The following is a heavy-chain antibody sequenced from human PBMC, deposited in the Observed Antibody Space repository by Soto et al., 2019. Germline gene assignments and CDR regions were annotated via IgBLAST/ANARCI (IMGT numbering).Heavy chain of an antibody. CDR2: IYYSGYT. CDR1: GVSIRSYY. J-gene: IGHJ4*02. V-gene: IGHV4-59*01. CDR3: ARCFSGNYPSRPEEQYYFDS. D-gene: IGHD1-26*01. Sequence: SETLSLTCTVSGVSIRSYYWSWIRQPPGKGLEWIGYIYYSGYTRYNPSLMSRGTISADTSNNQFSLKLNSVTAADTAVYYYARCFSGNYPSRPEEQYYFDSWGQGTPVTVSS.